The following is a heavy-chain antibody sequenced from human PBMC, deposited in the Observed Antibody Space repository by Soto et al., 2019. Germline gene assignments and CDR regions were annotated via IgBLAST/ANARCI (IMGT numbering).Heavy chain of an antibody. J-gene: IGHJ4*02. V-gene: IGHV4-30-2*01. Sequence: QLQLQESGSGLVKPSQTLSLTCAVSGGSISSGDYSWNWIRQLPGKGLEWIGYIYYGGSTYYNPSRRSRVTMAVDKSRNEVSLKLNSVTAADTAVYYCARVRREYDNSGPVDYWGQGTLVSVSS. CDR3: ARVRREYDNSGPVDY. CDR2: IYYGGST. CDR1: GGSISSGDYS. D-gene: IGHD3-22*01.